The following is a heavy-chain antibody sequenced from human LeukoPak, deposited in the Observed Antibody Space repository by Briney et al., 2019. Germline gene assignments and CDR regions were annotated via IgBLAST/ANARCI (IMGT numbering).Heavy chain of an antibody. CDR1: GGSISSSSYY. D-gene: IGHD3-10*01. CDR3: ARFLVRGGTPNYYCVMDV. V-gene: IGHV4-39*07. J-gene: IGHJ6*02. CDR2: IFHSGTT. Sequence: SETLSLTCTVSGGSISSSSYYWGWIRQPPGKGLECIGSIFHSGTTYYNPSLKSRVTISVDTSKNQFYLKLSSVTAADTAVYYCARFLVRGGTPNYYCVMDVWGQGTTVTVSS.